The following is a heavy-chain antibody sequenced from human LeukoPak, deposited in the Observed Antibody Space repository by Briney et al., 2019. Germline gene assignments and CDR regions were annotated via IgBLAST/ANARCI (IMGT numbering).Heavy chain of an antibody. J-gene: IGHJ4*02. V-gene: IGHV4-4*02. CDR2: IYHSGST. CDR3: ASTYHCSSTSCYAGHLDY. Sequence: TSGTLSLTCAVSGGSISSSNWWTWVRQSPGKGLEWIGEIYHSGSTNYNPSLKSRITISVDKSKNQFSLKLSSVTAADTAVYYCASTYHCSSTSCYAGHLDYWGQGTLVTVSS. D-gene: IGHD2-2*01. CDR1: GGSISSSNW.